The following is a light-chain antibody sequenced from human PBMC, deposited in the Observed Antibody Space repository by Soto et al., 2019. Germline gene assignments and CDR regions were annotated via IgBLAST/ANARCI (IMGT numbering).Light chain of an antibody. CDR2: DAS. CDR3: QQYGSSPYT. CDR1: QNFGNTF. J-gene: IGKJ2*01. V-gene: IGKV3-20*01. Sequence: ELVLTQSPGTLSLSPGETATLSCRASQNFGNTFLAWYQQKPGQAPRLLIYDASNRATGIPARFSGSGSETDFTLTISRLEPEDFAVYFCQQYGSSPYTFGQGTRLEIK.